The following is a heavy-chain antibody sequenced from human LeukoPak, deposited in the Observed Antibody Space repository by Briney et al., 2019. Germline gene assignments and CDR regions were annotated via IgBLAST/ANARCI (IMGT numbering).Heavy chain of an antibody. CDR2: IIPIFGTA. V-gene: IGHV1-69*13. CDR3: ARAAGSGYSYGKYYYYYYGMDV. Sequence: ASVKASCKASGGTFSSYAISWVRQAPGQGLEWMGGIIPIFGTANYAQKFQGRVTITADESTSTAYMELSSLRSEDTAVYYCARAAGSGYSYGKYYYYYYGMDVWGQGTTVTVSS. CDR1: GGTFSSYA. J-gene: IGHJ6*02. D-gene: IGHD5-18*01.